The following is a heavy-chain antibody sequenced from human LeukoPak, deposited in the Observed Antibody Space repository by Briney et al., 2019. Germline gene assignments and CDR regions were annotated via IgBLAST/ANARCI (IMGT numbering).Heavy chain of an antibody. CDR2: IYYVGRT. CDR1: GGSINGFY. D-gene: IGHD3-3*01. J-gene: IGHJ6*02. CDR3: ARQGRFSYFGMDV. Sequence: SETLSLTCTVSGGSINGFYWRWIRQPPRKGLEGVAWIYYVGRTTYNPSLKSRVTISVDTSKNQFSLKLTSPTAADTAVYYCARQGRFSYFGMDVWGQGTTVTVSS. V-gene: IGHV4-59*08.